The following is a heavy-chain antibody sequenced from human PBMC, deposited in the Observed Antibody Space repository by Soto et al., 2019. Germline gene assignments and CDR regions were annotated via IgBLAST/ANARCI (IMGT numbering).Heavy chain of an antibody. Sequence: SLRLSCAASGFIFSSFGMHWVRQAPGKGLEWVAVISYDGSDRFYADSVKGRFTISRDNSKNTLYLQMNSLRAEDTAVYYCAKAYGESPDYWGQGTLVTVSS. CDR1: GFIFSSFG. CDR2: ISYDGSDR. CDR3: AKAYGESPDY. V-gene: IGHV3-30*18. J-gene: IGHJ4*02. D-gene: IGHD3-10*01.